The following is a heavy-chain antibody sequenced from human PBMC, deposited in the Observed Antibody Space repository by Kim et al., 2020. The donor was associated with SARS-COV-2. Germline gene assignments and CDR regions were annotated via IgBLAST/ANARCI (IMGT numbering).Heavy chain of an antibody. D-gene: IGHD6-13*01. Sequence: GGRTFSTGSVKGRFTIARDNSRNSLYLQMDSLRAEDTAVYYCAGGHSGTFWGQGTLVTVSS. J-gene: IGHJ4*02. CDR3: AGGHSGTF. V-gene: IGHV3-53*01. CDR2: GGRT.